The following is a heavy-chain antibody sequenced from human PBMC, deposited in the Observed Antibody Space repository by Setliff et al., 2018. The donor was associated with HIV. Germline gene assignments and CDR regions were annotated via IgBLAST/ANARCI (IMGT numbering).Heavy chain of an antibody. J-gene: IGHJ4*02. Sequence: ASVKVSCKASGYTFSGYFIHWVRQAPGQGLEWMGWIHPNRGGTNYAQKFQGRVTMTRDTSITTAYMELSRLSSDDTAVYYCARVFGVRQAFDNWGQGTLVTVSS. CDR3: ARVFGVRQAFDN. CDR2: IHPNRGGT. V-gene: IGHV1-2*02. CDR1: GYTFSGYF. D-gene: IGHD3-10*02.